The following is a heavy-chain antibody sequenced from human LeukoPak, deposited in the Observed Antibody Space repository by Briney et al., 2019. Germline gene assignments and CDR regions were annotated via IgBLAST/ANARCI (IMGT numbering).Heavy chain of an antibody. CDR3: ARESSAGIAAAGTVY. CDR2: INPSGGST. J-gene: IGHJ4*02. D-gene: IGHD6-13*01. Sequence: ASVKVSCKASGYTFTSYYMHWVRQAPGQGLEWMGIINPSGGSTGYAQKFQGRVTMTRDTSTSTVYMELSSLRSEDTAVYYCARESSAGIAAAGTVYWGQGTLVTVSS. CDR1: GYTFTSYY. V-gene: IGHV1-46*01.